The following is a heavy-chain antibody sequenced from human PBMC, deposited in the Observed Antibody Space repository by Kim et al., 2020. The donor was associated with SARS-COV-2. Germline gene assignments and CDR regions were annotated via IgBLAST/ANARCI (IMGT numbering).Heavy chain of an antibody. CDR2: INQDESEK. J-gene: IGHJ4*02. V-gene: IGHV3-7*01. CDR3: ARGGDSSSWGAGN. Sequence: GGSLRLSCAASEFTFSSYWMSWVRQAPGKGLEWVANINQDESEKYYVDSVKGRSTISRDNAKNSLYLQMNSLRAEDTAVYYCARGGDSSSWGAGNLGQGT. D-gene: IGHD6-13*01. CDR1: EFTFSSYW.